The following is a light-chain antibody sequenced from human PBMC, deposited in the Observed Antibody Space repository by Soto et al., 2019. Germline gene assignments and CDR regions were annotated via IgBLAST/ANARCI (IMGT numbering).Light chain of an antibody. Sequence: DLQMTQSPSTLSASVGDSVIISCXASQSIGRSLAWYQQKLGEAPNLLIYEASSLESGVPSRFSGSGSGTEFTLTISSLQPDDFATYYCQQYNSFLLTFGPGTKADI. CDR2: EAS. CDR1: QSIGRS. CDR3: QQYNSFLLT. V-gene: IGKV1-5*01. J-gene: IGKJ3*01.